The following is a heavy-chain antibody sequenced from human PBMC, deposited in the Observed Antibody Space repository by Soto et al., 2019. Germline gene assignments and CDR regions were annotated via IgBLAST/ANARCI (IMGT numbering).Heavy chain of an antibody. CDR2: IHGTRSII. J-gene: IGHJ4*02. V-gene: IGHV3-48*02. CDR3: APDAPNADYDY. CDR1: GFTFSIHA. Sequence: EVQLVESGGGLVQPGGSLRLSCEVSGFTFSIHAMNWVRQAPGKGLEWVAYIHGTRSIIYYADSVKGRFTISRDNAKNSLFLQMDSLRDQDPAVYYCAPDAPNADYDYWGQGTLVTVSS. D-gene: IGHD3-16*01.